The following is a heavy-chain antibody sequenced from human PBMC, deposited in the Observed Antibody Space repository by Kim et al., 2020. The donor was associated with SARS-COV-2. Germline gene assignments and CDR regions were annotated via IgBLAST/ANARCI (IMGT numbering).Heavy chain of an antibody. D-gene: IGHD4-17*01. CDR2: IWYDGSNK. V-gene: IGHV3-33*01. CDR3: ARDYGTTVTHFDY. CDR1: GFTFSSYG. J-gene: IGHJ4*02. Sequence: GGSLRLFCAASGFTFSSYGMHWVRQAPGKGLEWVAVIWYDGSNKYYADSVKGRFTISRDNSKNTLYLQMNSLRAEDTAVYYCARDYGTTVTHFDYWGQGTLVTVSS.